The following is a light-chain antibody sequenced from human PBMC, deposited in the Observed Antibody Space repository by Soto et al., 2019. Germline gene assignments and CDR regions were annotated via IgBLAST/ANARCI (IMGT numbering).Light chain of an antibody. V-gene: IGKV2-30*01. CDR3: MQGSRWPPWT. CDR2: KVS. CDR1: QSLVYSDGNTY. Sequence: DAVLTQSPLSLPVTLGQPASISCRSSQSLVYSDGNTYLAWFHQRPGQSPRRLIYKVSNRESGVPVRVSGSGSGTDFTLKISRVEAEDVGVYYCMQGSRWPPWTFGHGTNVELK. J-gene: IGKJ1*01.